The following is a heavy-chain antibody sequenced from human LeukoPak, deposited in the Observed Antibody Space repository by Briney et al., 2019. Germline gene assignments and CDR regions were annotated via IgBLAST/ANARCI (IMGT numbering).Heavy chain of an antibody. CDR2: IKQDGSEK. J-gene: IGHJ5*02. Sequence: PGGSLRLSCAASGFTFSSYSMNWVRQAPGKGLEWVANIKQDGSEKYYVDSVKGRFTISRDNAKNSLYLQMNSLRAEDTAVYYCARSIVGASANWFDPWGQGTLVTVSS. CDR1: GFTFSSYS. CDR3: ARSIVGASANWFDP. V-gene: IGHV3-7*01. D-gene: IGHD1-26*01.